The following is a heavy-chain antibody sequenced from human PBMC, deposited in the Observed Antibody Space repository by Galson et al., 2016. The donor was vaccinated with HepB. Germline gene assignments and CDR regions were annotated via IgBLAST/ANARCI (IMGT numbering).Heavy chain of an antibody. J-gene: IGHJ3*02. D-gene: IGHD3-10*01. V-gene: IGHV5-10-1*01. CDR3: TSGPPYGAGDKFDI. CDR1: GYSFTTYW. Sequence: QSGAEVKKPGESLRISCKASGYSFTTYWISWVRQMPGKGLEWMGRIEPSDSYTNYSPSLQGHVTISADKSNTTAYLQWSSLKASDTAMYYCTSGPPYGAGDKFDIWSQGTMVTVSS. CDR2: IEPSDSYT.